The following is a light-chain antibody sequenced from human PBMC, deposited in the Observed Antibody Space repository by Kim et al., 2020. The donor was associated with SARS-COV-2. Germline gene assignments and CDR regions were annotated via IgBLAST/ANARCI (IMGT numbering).Light chain of an antibody. CDR1: QSVRSN. J-gene: IGKJ4*01. CDR3: QQNNNWPLT. V-gene: IGKV3-15*01. Sequence: VSPGERATRSCRASQSVRSNLAWYQLKPGQPPRLLIYGASTRATGIPARFSGSGSGTEFTLTISSLRSEDLAFYYCQQNNNWPLTFGGGTKVDIK. CDR2: GAS.